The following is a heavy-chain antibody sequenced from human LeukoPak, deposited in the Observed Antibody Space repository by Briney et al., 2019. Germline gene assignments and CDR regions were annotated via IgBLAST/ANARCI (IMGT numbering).Heavy chain of an antibody. Sequence: GGSLRLSCSASGFTFTHYWMSWVRQAPGKGLEWVANIRKDGSEKYYVDSVKGRFTISRDNAKNSLYLQMNSLRAEGTAVYYCARWGRGYSGYDDAFDIWGQGTMVTVSS. CDR2: IRKDGSEK. J-gene: IGHJ3*02. CDR3: ARWGRGYSGYDDAFDI. V-gene: IGHV3-7*03. CDR1: GFTFTHYW. D-gene: IGHD5-12*01.